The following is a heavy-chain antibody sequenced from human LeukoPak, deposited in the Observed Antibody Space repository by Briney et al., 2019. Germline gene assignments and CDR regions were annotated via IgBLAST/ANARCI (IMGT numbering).Heavy chain of an antibody. CDR2: ISYDGSNK. J-gene: IGHJ3*02. CDR3: AKASDYGGNSGASFDAFDI. Sequence: GGSLRLSCAASGFTFSSYGMHWVRQAPGKGLGWVAVISYDGSNKYYADSVKGRFTISRDNSKNTLYLQMNSLRAEDTAVYYCAKASDYGGNSGASFDAFDIWGQGTMVTVSS. D-gene: IGHD4-23*01. V-gene: IGHV3-30*18. CDR1: GFTFSSYG.